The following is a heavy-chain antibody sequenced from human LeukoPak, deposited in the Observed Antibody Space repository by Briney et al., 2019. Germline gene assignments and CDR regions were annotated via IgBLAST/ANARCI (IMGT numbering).Heavy chain of an antibody. D-gene: IGHD5-24*01. CDR1: GFTFSSYA. J-gene: IGHJ4*02. CDR2: ISYDGSNK. Sequence: GGSLRLSCAASGFTFSSYAMHWVRQAPGKGLEWVAVISYDGSNKYYADSVKGRFTISRDNSKNTVYLQMSSLRPEDTAMYYCARVTRTATIIWGPGTQVTVS. V-gene: IGHV3-30*04. CDR3: ARVTRTATII.